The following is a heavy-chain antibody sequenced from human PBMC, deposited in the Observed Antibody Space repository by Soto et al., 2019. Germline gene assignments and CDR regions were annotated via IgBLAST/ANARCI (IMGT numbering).Heavy chain of an antibody. CDR3: ARSQGSSTSLEIYYYYYYGMDV. J-gene: IGHJ6*02. V-gene: IGHV1-69*01. CDR1: GGTFSSYA. Sequence: QVQLVQSGAEVKKPGSSVKVSCKASGGTFSSYAISWVRQAPGQGLEWMGGIIPISDTTNYAQKFQGRVTIPADESTSTAYMVLSSLRSEETAVYYCARSQGSSTSLEIYYYYYYGMDVWGQGTTVTVSS. CDR2: IIPISDTT. D-gene: IGHD2-2*01.